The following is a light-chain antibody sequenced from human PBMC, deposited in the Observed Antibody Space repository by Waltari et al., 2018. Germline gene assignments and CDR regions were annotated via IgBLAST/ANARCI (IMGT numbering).Light chain of an antibody. CDR3: MQGTHWPPIT. CDR2: KVS. CDR1: QSLVHSDGNTY. J-gene: IGKJ5*01. Sequence: DVVMTQSPLSLPVTLGQPASISCRSSQSLVHSDGNTYLNWFQQRPGQSPRRLMYKVSNRDSGVPDRFSGSGSGTDFTLKSSRVEAEDVGIYYCMQGTHWPPITFGQGTRLEIK. V-gene: IGKV2-30*02.